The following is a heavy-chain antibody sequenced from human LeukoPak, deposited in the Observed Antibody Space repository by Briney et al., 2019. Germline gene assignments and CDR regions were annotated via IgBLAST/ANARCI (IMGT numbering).Heavy chain of an antibody. CDR2: ISAYNGNT. CDR1: GYTFTSYG. Sequence: GASVKVSCKASGYTFTSYGISWVRQAPGQGLEWMGWISAYNGNTNYAQKLQGRVTMTTDTSTSTAYMELWSLRSGDTAVYYCARDLHPYYYDSSGYYYWGQGTLVTVSS. D-gene: IGHD3-22*01. CDR3: ARDLHPYYYDSSGYYY. V-gene: IGHV1-18*01. J-gene: IGHJ4*02.